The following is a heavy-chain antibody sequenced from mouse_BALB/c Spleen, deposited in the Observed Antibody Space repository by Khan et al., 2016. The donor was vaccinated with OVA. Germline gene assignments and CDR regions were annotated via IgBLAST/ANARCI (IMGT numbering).Heavy chain of an antibody. CDR1: GYSITSDYA. V-gene: IGHV3-2*02. D-gene: IGHD1-1*01. CDR2: IRYSGRT. CDR3: ARSVTITTVVATDFDY. Sequence: EVQLQESGPGLVKPSQSLSLTCTVTGYSITSDYAWNWIRQFPGNKLEWMGYIRYSGRTSYNPSFKSRISITRDPSTNQSCLQLNSVTTEDTATYYCARSVTITTVVATDFDYWGQGTTLTVSS. J-gene: IGHJ2*01.